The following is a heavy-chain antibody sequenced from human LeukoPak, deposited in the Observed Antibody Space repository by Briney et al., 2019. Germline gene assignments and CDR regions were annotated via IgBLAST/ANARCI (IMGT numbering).Heavy chain of an antibody. Sequence: GASLQISCKGSGYSFTSYWIGWVRQLPGKGLEWMGIIYPGDSDTRYSPSFQGQVTISADKSISTAYLQWSSLKASDTAMYYCAARGSSLGLDYWGQGTLVTVSS. V-gene: IGHV5-51*01. CDR3: AARGSSLGLDY. CDR2: IYPGDSDT. CDR1: GYSFTSYW. D-gene: IGHD6-6*01. J-gene: IGHJ4*02.